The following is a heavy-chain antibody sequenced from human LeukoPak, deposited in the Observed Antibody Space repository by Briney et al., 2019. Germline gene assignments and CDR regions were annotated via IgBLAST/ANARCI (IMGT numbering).Heavy chain of an antibody. CDR1: GGSISSSSYY. CDR2: IYYSGST. CDR3: ARHESAATN. D-gene: IGHD6-13*01. Sequence: PSETLSLTCTVSGGSISSSSYYWGWIRQPPGKGLEWIGSIYYSGSTYYNPSLKSRVTISVDTSKNQFSLKLSSVIAADTAVYYCARHESAATNWGQGTLVTVSS. J-gene: IGHJ4*02. V-gene: IGHV4-39*01.